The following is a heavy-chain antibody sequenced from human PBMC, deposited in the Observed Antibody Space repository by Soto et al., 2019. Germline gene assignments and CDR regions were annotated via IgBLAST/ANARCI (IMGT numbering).Heavy chain of an antibody. V-gene: IGHV1-3*05. CDR3: XXAVAVAADFDY. J-gene: IGHJ4*02. Sequence: QVQLVQSGAEEKKPGASVKVSCKASGYTFTGYAMHWVRXAPXXRLEWMGWINAGNGNTKYSQKFQGRVTITRDTXXXXXXXXXXXXXXXXXXXXYXXXAVAVAADFDYWGQGTLVTVSS. CDR1: GYTFTGYA. CDR2: INAGNGNT. D-gene: IGHD6-19*01.